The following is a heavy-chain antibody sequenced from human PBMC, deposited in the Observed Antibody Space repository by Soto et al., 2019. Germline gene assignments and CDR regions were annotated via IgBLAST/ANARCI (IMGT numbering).Heavy chain of an antibody. V-gene: IGHV3-30*18. J-gene: IGHJ4*02. CDR3: AKGLSVIQEWIIDGH. D-gene: IGHD5-18*01. CDR1: GFTLSSYG. Sequence: QVQLVESGGGVVQPGKSLRLSCAVSGFTLSSYGIHWVRQAPGKGLEWVAFMSYDGNKKSYADSVKGRFTISRDNSKNTLYLQMDSVRAEDTAMYYCAKGLSVIQEWIIDGHWGQGTQVTVSS. CDR2: MSYDGNKK.